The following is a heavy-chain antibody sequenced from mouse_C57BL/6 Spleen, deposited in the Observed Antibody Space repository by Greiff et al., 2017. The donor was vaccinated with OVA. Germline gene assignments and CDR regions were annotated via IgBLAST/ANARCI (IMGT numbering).Heavy chain of an antibody. V-gene: IGHV5-16*01. CDR1: GFTFSDYY. Sequence: EVMLVESEGGLVQPGSSMKLSCTASGFTFSDYYMAWVRQVPEKGLEWVANINYDGSSTYYLDSLKSRFIISRDNAKNILYLQMSSLKSEDTATYYCAREEGYDWAMDYWGQGTSVTVSS. D-gene: IGHD2-2*01. CDR3: AREEGYDWAMDY. J-gene: IGHJ4*01. CDR2: INYDGSST.